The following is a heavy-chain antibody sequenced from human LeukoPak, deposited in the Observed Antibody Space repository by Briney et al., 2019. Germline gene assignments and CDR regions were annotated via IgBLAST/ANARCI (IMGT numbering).Heavy chain of an antibody. D-gene: IGHD2-2*01. CDR3: SRDRYCSSTSCYPDY. CDR1: GDSISSSSYY. Sequence: RPSETLSLTCTVSGDSISSSSYYWGWIRQPPGKGLEWIGSIYYSGNTYYNPSLKSRVTISVDTSKNQFSLKLSSVTAADTAVYHCSRDRYCSSTSCYPDYWGQGTLVTVSS. J-gene: IGHJ4*02. V-gene: IGHV4-39*07. CDR2: IYYSGNT.